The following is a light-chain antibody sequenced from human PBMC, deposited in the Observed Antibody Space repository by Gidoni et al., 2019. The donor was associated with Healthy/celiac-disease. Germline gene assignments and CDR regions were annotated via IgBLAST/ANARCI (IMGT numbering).Light chain of an antibody. V-gene: IGKV1-33*01. CDR2: DAS. CDR3: QQYDNPRA. Sequence: DMQMTQSPSSLSASVGDRVTITCQASQDISNYLNWYQQKPGKAPKLLIYDASNLETGVPSRFSGSGSGTDFTFTISILQPEDIATYYCQQYDNPRAFGQGTRLEIK. J-gene: IGKJ5*01. CDR1: QDISNY.